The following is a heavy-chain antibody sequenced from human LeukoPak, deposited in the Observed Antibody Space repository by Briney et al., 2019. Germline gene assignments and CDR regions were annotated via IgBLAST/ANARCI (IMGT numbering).Heavy chain of an antibody. CDR3: AIYSGSYLATDY. V-gene: IGHV4-59*12. J-gene: IGHJ4*02. CDR1: GGSISSYY. CDR2: IYYSGST. D-gene: IGHD1-26*01. Sequence: SETLSLTCTVSGGSISSYYWSWIRQPPGKGLEWIGYIYYSGSTNYNPSLKSRVTISVDTSKNQFSLKLSSVTAADTAVYYCAIYSGSYLATDYWGQGTLVTVSS.